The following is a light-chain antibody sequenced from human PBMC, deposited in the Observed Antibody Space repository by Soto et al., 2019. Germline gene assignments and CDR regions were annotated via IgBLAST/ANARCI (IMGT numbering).Light chain of an antibody. V-gene: IGKV3-20*01. CDR3: QQYGSVPIT. J-gene: IGKJ5*01. CDR2: GTS. CDR1: QSVSSSY. Sequence: DIVLTQSPGTLSLSPGERATLPCRASQSVSSSYLAWYQQKPGQAPRLLIYGTSSRATGIPDRFSGSGSEIDFTLTISSLEPEDFAVFYCQQYGSVPITFGQGTRLEIK.